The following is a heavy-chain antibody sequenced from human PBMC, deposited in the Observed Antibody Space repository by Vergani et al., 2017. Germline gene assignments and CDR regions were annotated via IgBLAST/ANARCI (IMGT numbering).Heavy chain of an antibody. D-gene: IGHD2-8*02. CDR3: AKLGARVVDASNLDY. V-gene: IGHV3-23*01. J-gene: IGHJ4*02. CDR2: ISGSGGST. Sequence: EVQLLESGGGLVQPGGSLRLSCAASGFTFSSYAMSWVRQAPGKGLEWVSAISGSGGSTYYADSVKGRFTITRDNSKNTLYLQMNSLRAEDTAVYYCAKLGARVVDASNLDYWGQGTLVTVSS. CDR1: GFTFSSYA.